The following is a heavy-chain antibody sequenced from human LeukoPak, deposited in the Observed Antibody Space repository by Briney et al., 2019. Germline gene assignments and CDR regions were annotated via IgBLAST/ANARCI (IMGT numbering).Heavy chain of an antibody. V-gene: IGHV3-23*01. CDR1: GFTFSSYA. Sequence: HPGGSLRPSCAASGFTFSSYAMSWVRQAPGKGLEWVSAISGSGGSTYYADSVKGRFTISRDNSKNTLCLQMNSLRAEDTAVYYCAKPHIVVVTAIFWFDPWGQGTLVTVSS. D-gene: IGHD2-21*02. J-gene: IGHJ5*02. CDR2: ISGSGGST. CDR3: AKPHIVVVTAIFWFDP.